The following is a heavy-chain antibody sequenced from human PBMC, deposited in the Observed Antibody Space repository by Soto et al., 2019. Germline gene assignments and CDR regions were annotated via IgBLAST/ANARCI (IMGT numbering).Heavy chain of an antibody. V-gene: IGHV1-69*01. D-gene: IGHD5-12*01. CDR1: GGTFSSYA. CDR3: AREMSGYDISGNWFDP. CDR2: IIPIFGTA. J-gene: IGHJ5*02. Sequence: QVQLVQSGAEVKKPGSSVKVSCKAFGGTFSSYAISWVRQAPGQGLEWMGGIIPIFGTANYAQKFQGRVTITADESTSTAYMELSSLRSEDTAVYYCAREMSGYDISGNWFDPWGQGTLVTVSS.